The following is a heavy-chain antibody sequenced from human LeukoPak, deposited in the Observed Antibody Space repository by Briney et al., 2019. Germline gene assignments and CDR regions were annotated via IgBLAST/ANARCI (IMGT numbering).Heavy chain of an antibody. V-gene: IGHV3-21*01. Sequence: GGSLRLSCAASGFTFSSYTMNWFHQAPGKGLEWVSSISGSSRHKYYADSVKGRFTISRDNAKNSLYLQMNSLRAEDTAVYYCARTANFAAGYYIDYWGQGTLVTVSS. D-gene: IGHD6-13*01. CDR3: ARTANFAAGYYIDY. CDR2: ISGSSRHK. J-gene: IGHJ4*02. CDR1: GFTFSSYT.